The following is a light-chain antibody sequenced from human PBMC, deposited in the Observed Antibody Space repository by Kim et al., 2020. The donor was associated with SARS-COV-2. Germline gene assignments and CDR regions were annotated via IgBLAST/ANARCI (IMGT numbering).Light chain of an antibody. CDR2: DVN. CDR3: CSYAGPNYHVL. V-gene: IGLV2-23*02. J-gene: IGLJ2*01. Sequence: QSALTQPASVSGSPGQSITISCTGTSSDVGSFDIVSWYQQHPGKAPKLMIYDVNERPSGVSNRFSGSKSGNTASLTISGLQLEDEADYYCCSYAGPNYHVLFGGGTQLTVL. CDR1: SSDVGSFDI.